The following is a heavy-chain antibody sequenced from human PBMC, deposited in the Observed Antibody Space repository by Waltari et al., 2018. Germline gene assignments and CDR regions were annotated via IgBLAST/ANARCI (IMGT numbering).Heavy chain of an antibody. CDR3: ATAYYDSSGYTLPYYYGMDV. J-gene: IGHJ6*02. D-gene: IGHD3-22*01. CDR1: GYTFTDYY. Sequence: EVQLVQSGAEVKKPGATVKISCKVSGYTFTDYYMHWVQQAPGKGLEWMGLVDPEDGETIYAEKFQGRVTITADTSTDTAYMELSSLRSEDTAVYYCATAYYDSSGYTLPYYYGMDVWGQGTTVTISS. V-gene: IGHV1-69-2*01. CDR2: VDPEDGET.